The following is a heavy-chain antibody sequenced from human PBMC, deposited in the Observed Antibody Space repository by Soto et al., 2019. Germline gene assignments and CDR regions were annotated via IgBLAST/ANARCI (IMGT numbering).Heavy chain of an antibody. CDR2: ISYDGSNK. CDR1: GFTFSSYG. Sequence: PGGSLRLFCAASGFTFSSYGLHWVRQAPGKGLEWVAVISYDGSNKYYADSVKGRFTISRDNSKNTLYLQMNSLRAEDTAVYYCAKDHGVLRFLDGMDVWGQGTTVTVSS. J-gene: IGHJ6*02. CDR3: AKDHGVLRFLDGMDV. V-gene: IGHV3-30*18. D-gene: IGHD3-3*01.